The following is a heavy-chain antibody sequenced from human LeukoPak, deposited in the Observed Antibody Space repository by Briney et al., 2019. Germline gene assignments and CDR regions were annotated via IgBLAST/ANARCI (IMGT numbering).Heavy chain of an antibody. CDR2: ISGYNGNT. D-gene: IGHD5-18*01. V-gene: IGHV1-18*01. Sequence: ASVKVSCKTSGYTFTSYGISWVRQAPGQGLEWMGWISGYNGNTNYAQKFQGRVTMTTATSTSTAYMELRSLRSDDTAVYYCAREGIQVWLPDSYWGQGTLVTVSS. J-gene: IGHJ4*02. CDR1: GYTFTSYG. CDR3: AREGIQVWLPDSY.